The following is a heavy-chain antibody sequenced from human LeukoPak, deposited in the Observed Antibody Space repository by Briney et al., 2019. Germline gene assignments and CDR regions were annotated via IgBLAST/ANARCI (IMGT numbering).Heavy chain of an antibody. Sequence: SETLSLTCAVSAASISNYYWSWIRQAPGKGLESIGYISTSGSTNYNPSLKSRVSISLDTSKNRFSLNLNFVTAADTAVYYCASPRSGYRYTFDYWGQRAPVTVSS. CDR1: AASISNYY. CDR3: ASPRSGYRYTFDY. CDR2: ISTSGST. D-gene: IGHD3-22*01. V-gene: IGHV4-4*09. J-gene: IGHJ4*02.